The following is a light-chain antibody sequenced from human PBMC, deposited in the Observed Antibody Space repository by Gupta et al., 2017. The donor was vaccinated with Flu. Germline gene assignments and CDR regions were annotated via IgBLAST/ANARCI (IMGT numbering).Light chain of an antibody. CDR3: SSYTSSSTLV. V-gene: IGLV2-14*01. CDR2: EVS. Sequence: SALTQPAYVSGSPGPSITISCTGTSSDVGGYNYVSWYQQHPGKAPKLMIYEVSKRPSGVSNRFPGSKSGNTASLTISGLQAEDEADYYCSSYTSSSTLVFGTGTKVTVL. J-gene: IGLJ1*01. CDR1: SSDVGGYNY.